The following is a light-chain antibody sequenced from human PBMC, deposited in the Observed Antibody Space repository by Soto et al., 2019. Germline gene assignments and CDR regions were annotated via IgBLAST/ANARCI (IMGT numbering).Light chain of an antibody. CDR2: KAF. Sequence: DIQMTKTPSTLSASVGDRVTITCRASQSISIWLAWYLSKPGKAPKILIYKAFSLESGVSTRFSGSGSGTEFTLTISSLEPDDFATYYCQQYSTYTPRTFGQGTK. CDR3: QQYSTYTPRT. V-gene: IGKV1-5*03. CDR1: QSISIW. J-gene: IGKJ1*01.